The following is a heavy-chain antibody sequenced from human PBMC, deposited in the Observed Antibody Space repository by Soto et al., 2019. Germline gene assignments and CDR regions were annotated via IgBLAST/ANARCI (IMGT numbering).Heavy chain of an antibody. D-gene: IGHD6-6*01. Sequence: GGSLRLSCAASGFTFSNYGMSWVRQAPGKGLEWVSAISGGGGSTYYADSVKGRFSISRDNSKNTLYLQMNSLIDEDTAVYYCAKQVRGSGSSSNYFDSWGQGTLVTVSS. CDR1: GFTFSNYG. J-gene: IGHJ4*02. V-gene: IGHV3-23*01. CDR3: AKQVRGSGSSSNYFDS. CDR2: ISGGGGST.